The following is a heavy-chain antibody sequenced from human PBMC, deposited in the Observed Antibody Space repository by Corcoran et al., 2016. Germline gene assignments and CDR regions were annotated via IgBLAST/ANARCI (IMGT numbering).Heavy chain of an antibody. Sequence: EVQMVESGGGLGQPGGSLRLSCAASEFTFSSYSMNWVRQDPGKGLQWVSYISSSGTTVDYADSEKGRFTNSRDNAENYLYLQMNSLRVEDTALYFCARGWSGGILWGRWTMFTVSS. J-gene: IGHJ3*01. CDR3: ARGWSGGIL. CDR1: EFTFSSYS. D-gene: IGHD2-15*01. CDR2: ISSSGTTV. V-gene: IGHV3-48*04.